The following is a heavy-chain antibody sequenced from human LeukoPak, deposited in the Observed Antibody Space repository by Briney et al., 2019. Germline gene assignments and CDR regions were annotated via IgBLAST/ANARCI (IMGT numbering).Heavy chain of an antibody. V-gene: IGHV4-39*01. CDR1: GDSISSASFY. Sequence: SETLSLTCTVSGDSISSASFYWDWIRQPPGKGLEWIGSIYYTGSTYYNPFLNSRVTISVDPSQNQFSLKLTSATVADTALYYCARGGAGYSDSSGDYKRPTHSDYWGQGTLVPVSS. CDR2: IYYTGST. CDR3: ARGGAGYSDSSGDYKRPTHSDY. D-gene: IGHD3-22*01. J-gene: IGHJ4*02.